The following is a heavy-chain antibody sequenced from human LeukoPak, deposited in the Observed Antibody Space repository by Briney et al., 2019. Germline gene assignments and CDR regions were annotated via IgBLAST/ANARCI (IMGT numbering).Heavy chain of an antibody. V-gene: IGHV3-30*18. J-gene: IGHJ4*02. D-gene: IGHD3-10*01. CDR2: ISYDGSNK. Sequence: PGGSLRLSCAASGFTFSSYGMHWVRQAPGKGLEWVAVISYDGSNKYYADSVKGRFTISRDNSKNTLYLQMNSLRAEDTAVYYCAKDGGNVDYYGSGSYFPDYWGQGILVTVSS. CDR1: GFTFSSYG. CDR3: AKDGGNVDYYGSGSYFPDY.